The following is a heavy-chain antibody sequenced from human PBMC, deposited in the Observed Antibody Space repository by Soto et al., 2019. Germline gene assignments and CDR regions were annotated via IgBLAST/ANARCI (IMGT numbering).Heavy chain of an antibody. Sequence: PSETLSLTCAVSGYSISSSNWWGWIRQPPGKGLEWIGYIYYSGTTYYNPSLKSQVTMSVDTSKNQFTLKLTSVTALDTAVYYCARREIQGPIDYWGQGTLVTVSS. J-gene: IGHJ4*02. D-gene: IGHD1-26*01. CDR2: IYYSGTT. CDR1: GYSISSSNW. CDR3: ARREIQGPIDY. V-gene: IGHV4-28*01.